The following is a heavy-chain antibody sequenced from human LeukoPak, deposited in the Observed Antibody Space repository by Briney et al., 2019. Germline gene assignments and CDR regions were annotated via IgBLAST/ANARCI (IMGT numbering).Heavy chain of an antibody. CDR2: IYYSGST. V-gene: IGHV4-39*01. CDR1: GGSIRSSSYY. J-gene: IGHJ4*02. Sequence: PSETLSLTCTVSGGSIRSSSYYWGWIRQPPGKGLEWIGSIYYSGSTYYNASLKSRGTISVDTSKNQFCRKLRSVTAADTAVYFCARQVVAVAGTGYFDYWGQGTLVTVSS. CDR3: ARQVVAVAGTGYFDY. D-gene: IGHD6-19*01.